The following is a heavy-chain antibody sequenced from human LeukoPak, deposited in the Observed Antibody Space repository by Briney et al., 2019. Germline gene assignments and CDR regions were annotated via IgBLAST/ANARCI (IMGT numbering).Heavy chain of an antibody. CDR1: GFTFSSYW. Sequence: GGSLRLSCAASGFTFSSYWMHWVRQVPGKGLVWVSRINSDGSSTSYADSVKGRFTISRDNAKNSLYLQMNSPRAEDTAVYYCARVWDIVVVPAAPHFDYWGQGTLVTVSS. J-gene: IGHJ4*02. V-gene: IGHV3-74*01. CDR3: ARVWDIVVVPAAPHFDY. CDR2: INSDGSST. D-gene: IGHD2-2*01.